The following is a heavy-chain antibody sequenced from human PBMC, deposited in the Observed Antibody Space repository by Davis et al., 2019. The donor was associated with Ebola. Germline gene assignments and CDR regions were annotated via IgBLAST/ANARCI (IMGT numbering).Heavy chain of an antibody. V-gene: IGHV1-46*01. D-gene: IGHD3-10*01. CDR1: GYTFTSYY. CDR3: ARDRLWFGRLRYFDDAFDI. Sequence: ASVKVSCKASGYTFTSYYMHWVRQAPGQGLEWMGIINPSGGSTSYAQKFQGRVTMTRDTSTSTVYMELSSLRSEDTAVYYCARDRLWFGRLRYFDDAFDIWGQGTMVTVSS. CDR2: INPSGGST. J-gene: IGHJ3*02.